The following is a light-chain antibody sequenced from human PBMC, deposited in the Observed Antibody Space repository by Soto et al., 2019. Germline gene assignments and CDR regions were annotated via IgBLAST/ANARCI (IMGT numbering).Light chain of an antibody. CDR2: DVS. V-gene: IGKV3D-20*01. CDR1: RSVTDTY. J-gene: IGKJ4*01. CDR3: QQYGSSPLT. Sequence: EIVLTQSPATLSLSPGERATLSCQASRSVTDTYLAWYQQKPGLSPSLLIYDVSRRVTGIPDRFSGSGSGTDFTLTISRLEPEDFAVYYCQQYGSSPLTFGGGTKVDIK.